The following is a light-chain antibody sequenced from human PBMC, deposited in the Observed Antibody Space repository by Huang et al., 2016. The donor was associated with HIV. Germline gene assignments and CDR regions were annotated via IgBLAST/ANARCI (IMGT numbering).Light chain of an antibody. Sequence: EIVLTQSPGTLSLSPGDSATLPCRASQSVNSTYLAWFHQKPGQAPRLLIFGASSRATGIPDRFSGRGSGTDFTLTISRLEPEDVAVYYCQQYGGSVWTFGQGTKVEIK. J-gene: IGKJ1*01. V-gene: IGKV3-20*01. CDR2: GAS. CDR3: QQYGGSVWT. CDR1: QSVNSTY.